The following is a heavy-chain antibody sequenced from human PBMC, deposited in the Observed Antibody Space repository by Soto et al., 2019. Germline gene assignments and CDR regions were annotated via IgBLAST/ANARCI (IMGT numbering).Heavy chain of an antibody. J-gene: IGHJ4*02. CDR2: ISGDVSNT. CDR3: ARGIGYSAQDY. CDR1: GFTFSSYA. V-gene: IGHV3-23*01. Sequence: EVQLLESGGGLVQPGGSLRLSCAASGFTFSSYAMSWVRQAPGKGLEWVSAISGDVSNTGYADSVRGRFTISRDNAKNTLYLQMDSLRAEDTAVYYCARGIGYSAQDYWGQGTLVTVSS. D-gene: IGHD5-18*01.